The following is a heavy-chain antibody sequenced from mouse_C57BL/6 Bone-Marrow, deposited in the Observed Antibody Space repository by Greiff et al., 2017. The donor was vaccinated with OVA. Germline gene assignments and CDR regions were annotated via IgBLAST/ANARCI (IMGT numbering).Heavy chain of an antibody. J-gene: IGHJ3*01. V-gene: IGHV1-55*01. D-gene: IGHD3-2*02. CDR2: IYPGSGST. CDR3: AREERQLRLPFAY. Sequence: QVQLKQPGAELVKPGASVKMSCKASGYTFTSYWITWVKQRPGQGLEWIGDIYPGSGSTNYNEKFKSKATLTVDTSSSTAYMQLSSLTSEDSAVYYCAREERQLRLPFAYWGQGTLVTVSA. CDR1: GYTFTSYW.